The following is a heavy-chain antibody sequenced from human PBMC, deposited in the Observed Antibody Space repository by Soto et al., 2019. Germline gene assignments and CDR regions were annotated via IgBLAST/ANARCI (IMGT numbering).Heavy chain of an antibody. D-gene: IGHD3-10*01. Sequence: ASVKVSCKASGYTFTSQYMHWVRQAPGQGLEWMGIINPSGGSTSYAQKFQGRVTMTRDTSTSTVYMELSSLRSEDTAVYYCASRASSGSYYTSLSYYYGMDVWGQGTTVTSP. CDR1: GYTFTSQY. V-gene: IGHV1-46*01. CDR2: INPSGGST. CDR3: ASRASSGSYYTSLSYYYGMDV. J-gene: IGHJ6*02.